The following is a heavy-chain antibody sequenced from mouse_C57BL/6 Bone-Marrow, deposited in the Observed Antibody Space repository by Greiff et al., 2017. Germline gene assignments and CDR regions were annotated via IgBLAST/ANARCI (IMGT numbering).Heavy chain of an antibody. J-gene: IGHJ2*01. V-gene: IGHV1-50*01. CDR3: ARSTTIVTTPYYFDY. CDR2: IDPSDSYT. CDR1: GYTFTSYW. D-gene: IGHD2-5*01. Sequence: VQLQQPGAELVKPGASVKLSCKASGYTFTSYWMQWVKQRPGQGLEWIGEIDPSDSYTNYNQKFKGKATLTVDTSSSTAYMQLSSLTSEDSAVYYCARSTTIVTTPYYFDYWGQGTTLTVSS.